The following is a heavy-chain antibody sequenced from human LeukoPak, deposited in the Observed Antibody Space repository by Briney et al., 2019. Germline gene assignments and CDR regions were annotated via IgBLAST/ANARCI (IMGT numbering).Heavy chain of an antibody. Sequence: GGSLTHPRAAFGFPFSSNHMNWPRQPPGLCIHRASGIYSGGGTQYADPIPARLTISRDNSKDRVYMQVDALRAKNTAVYYCVKDHMDYYDSSCYSPRTKDGMDVWGQGTTVTDSS. CDR2: IYSGGGT. CDR1: GFPFSSNH. V-gene: IGHV3-53*05. J-gene: IGHJ6*02. D-gene: IGHD3-22*01. CDR3: VKDHMDYYDSSCYSPRTKDGMDV.